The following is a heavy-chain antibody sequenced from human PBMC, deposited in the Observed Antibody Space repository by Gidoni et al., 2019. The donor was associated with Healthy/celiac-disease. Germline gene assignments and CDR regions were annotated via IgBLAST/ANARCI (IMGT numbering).Heavy chain of an antibody. V-gene: IGHV1-69*01. CDR3: ARERDYYDSSGYPIKDAFDI. CDR1: GGTFSSYA. CDR2: IIPIFGTA. J-gene: IGHJ3*02. Sequence: QVQLVHSGAEVKKPGSSVKVSCKASGGTFSSYAISWVRQAPGQGLEWMGGIIPIFGTANYAQKFQGRVTITADESTSTAYMELSSLRSEDTAVYYCARERDYYDSSGYPIKDAFDIWGQGTMVTVSS. D-gene: IGHD3-22*01.